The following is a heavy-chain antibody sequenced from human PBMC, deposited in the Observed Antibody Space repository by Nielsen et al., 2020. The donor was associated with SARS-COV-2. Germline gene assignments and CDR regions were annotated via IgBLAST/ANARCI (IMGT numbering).Heavy chain of an antibody. CDR3: ARSDYDILTGYSIYYYGMDV. CDR2: ISYDGSNK. Sequence: VRQAPGKGLEWVAIISYDGSNKYYADSVKGRFTISRDNSKNTLYLQMNSLRAEDTAVYYCARSDYDILTGYSIYYYGMDVWGQGTTVTVSS. V-gene: IGHV3-30-3*01. D-gene: IGHD3-9*01. J-gene: IGHJ6*02.